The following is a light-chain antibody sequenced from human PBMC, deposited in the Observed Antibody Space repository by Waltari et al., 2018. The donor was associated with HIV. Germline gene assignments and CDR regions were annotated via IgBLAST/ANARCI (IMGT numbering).Light chain of an antibody. J-gene: IGKJ3*01. Sequence: DIVMTQSSDSLAVSVGERANIKCKASQSVFFSPNNKNLLAWYHPKTGPAPKLLISWASTRESGVPARFSGSGSGTDFTLTISSLQPGDVAVYFCQQYYTVPLTFGPGTKFEIK. CDR3: QQYYTVPLT. CDR2: WAS. V-gene: IGKV4-1*01. CDR1: QSVFFSPNNKNL.